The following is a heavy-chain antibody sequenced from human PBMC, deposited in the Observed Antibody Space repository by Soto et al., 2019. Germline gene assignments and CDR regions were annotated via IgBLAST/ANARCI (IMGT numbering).Heavy chain of an antibody. CDR3: ARDRLTDGMDV. CDR2: IYYSGST. CDR1: GGSISSGDYY. Sequence: KPSETLSLTCTVSGGSISSGDYYWSWIRQPPGKGLEWIGYIYYSGSTYYNPSLKSRVTISVDTSKNQFSLKLSSVTAADTAVYYCARDRLTDGMDVWGQGTTVTVSS. D-gene: IGHD6-25*01. J-gene: IGHJ6*02. V-gene: IGHV4-30-4*01.